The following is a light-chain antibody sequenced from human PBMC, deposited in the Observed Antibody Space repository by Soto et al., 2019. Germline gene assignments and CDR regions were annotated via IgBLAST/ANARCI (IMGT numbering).Light chain of an antibody. Sequence: DIQLTQSPSFLSASVGDRVTITCRASQGISSYLAWYQQKPGKAPKILIYAASTLQSGVTSRVSGSGSGTEFTLTISSLQPEEFATYYCQQLNSYPQTFGKGTKLEIK. CDR2: AAS. CDR1: QGISSY. V-gene: IGKV1-9*01. J-gene: IGKJ2*01. CDR3: QQLNSYPQT.